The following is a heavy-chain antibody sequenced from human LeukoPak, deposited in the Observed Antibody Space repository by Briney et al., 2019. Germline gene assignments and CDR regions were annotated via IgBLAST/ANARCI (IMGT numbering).Heavy chain of an antibody. CDR2: VYHTGSS. J-gene: IGHJ5*02. D-gene: IGHD3-10*01. V-gene: IGHV4-59*01. Sequence: SETLSLTCTVSGASMRDYYWTWIRQPPGKGLGWIGYVYHTGSSNNNPSLESRLTISIDTAKNQFSLTLRSVTAADTAVYSCAAERGDSTWYNWLDPWGQGTLVTVSP. CDR1: GASMRDYY. CDR3: AAERGDSTWYNWLDP.